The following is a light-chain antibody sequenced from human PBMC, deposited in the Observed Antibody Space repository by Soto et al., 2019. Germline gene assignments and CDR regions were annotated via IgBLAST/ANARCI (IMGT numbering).Light chain of an antibody. V-gene: IGKV3-15*01. Sequence: IVCPQSPGTLSLSPGKSATLSCRASQSVSSSYLAWYQQKPGQAPRLLIYGASTRATGIPARFSGSGSGTEFTLTISSLQSEDFAVYYCQQYNNWPRTFGHGTKVDIK. CDR2: GAS. CDR1: QSVSSSY. J-gene: IGKJ1*01. CDR3: QQYNNWPRT.